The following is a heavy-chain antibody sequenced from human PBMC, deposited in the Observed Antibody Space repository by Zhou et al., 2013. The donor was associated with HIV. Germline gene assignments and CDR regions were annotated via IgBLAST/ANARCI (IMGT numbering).Heavy chain of an antibody. CDR3: AEGWVAAAGIGGAFDI. V-gene: IGHV1-69*05. J-gene: IGHJ3*02. CDR1: GGTFSSYA. D-gene: IGHD6-13*01. Sequence: QVQLVQSGAEVKKPGSSVKVSCKASGGTFSSYAISWVRQAPGQGLEWMGGIIPIFGTANYAQKFQGRVTITTDESTSTAYMELSSLRSEDTAVYYCAEGWVAAAGIGGAFDIWGQGTMVTVSS. CDR2: IIPIFGTA.